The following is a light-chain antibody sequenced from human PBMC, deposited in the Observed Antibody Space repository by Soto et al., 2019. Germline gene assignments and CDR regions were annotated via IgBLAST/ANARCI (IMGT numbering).Light chain of an antibody. CDR1: SSDVGGYNY. J-gene: IGLJ3*02. CDR3: SSYTSSSTLV. Sequence: QSVLTQPASVSGSPGQSITISCTGTSSDVGGYNYVSWYQHHPGKAPKVIIYEVSNRPSGVSSRFSGSKSGNTASLTISGLQAEHEADYFCSSYTSSSTLVFGGGTKLTVL. CDR2: EVS. V-gene: IGLV2-14*01.